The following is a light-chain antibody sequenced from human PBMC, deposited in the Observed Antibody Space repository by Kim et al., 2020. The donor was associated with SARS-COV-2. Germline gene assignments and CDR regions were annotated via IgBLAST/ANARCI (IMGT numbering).Light chain of an antibody. Sequence: SVSPGERATPLCRASQSVTSSLAWYERRPGQAPRLLILGASTRATGVPTRFSGSGYGTEFTLTISSLQSEDFAVYYCQQYSDWPRGFGQGTRLEI. CDR2: GAS. CDR3: QQYSDWPRG. CDR1: QSVTSS. J-gene: IGKJ2*03. V-gene: IGKV3-15*01.